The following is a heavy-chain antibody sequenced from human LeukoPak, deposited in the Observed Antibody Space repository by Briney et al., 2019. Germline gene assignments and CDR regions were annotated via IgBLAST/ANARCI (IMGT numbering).Heavy chain of an antibody. V-gene: IGHV3-53*01. CDR3: ARGPGGSYYYFDY. CDR2: IYSGGST. D-gene: IGHD1-26*01. J-gene: IGHJ4*02. Sequence: PGGSLRLSCAASGFTFSSYWMSWVRQAPGKGLEWVSVIYSGGSTYYADSVKGRFTISRDNSKNTLYLQMNSLRAEDTAVYYCARGPGGSYYYFDYWGQGTLVTVSS. CDR1: GFTFSSYW.